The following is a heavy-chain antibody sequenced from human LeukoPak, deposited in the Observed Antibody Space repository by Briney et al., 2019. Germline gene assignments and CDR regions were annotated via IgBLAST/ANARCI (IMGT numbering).Heavy chain of an antibody. Sequence: GGSLRLSCAASGFTFSIYAMSWVRQAPGKGLEWVSVFYSGGKTYYTDSVKGRFTISRDNSKNTLYLQMNSLRAEDTAVYYCGSRDCSGGRCHFAGADPFDYWGQGTLVTVSS. CDR1: GFTFSIYA. V-gene: IGHV3-53*01. CDR3: GSRDCSGGRCHFAGADPFDY. CDR2: FYSGGKT. J-gene: IGHJ4*02. D-gene: IGHD2-15*01.